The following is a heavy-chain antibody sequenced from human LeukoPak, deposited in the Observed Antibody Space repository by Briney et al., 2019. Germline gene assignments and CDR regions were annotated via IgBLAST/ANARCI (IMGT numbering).Heavy chain of an antibody. J-gene: IGHJ5*02. V-gene: IGHV4-4*07. CDR2: IYTSGST. CDR1: GGSISSYY. CDR3: ARDIVVVPAAMRREGWFDP. D-gene: IGHD2-2*01. Sequence: SETLSLTCTVSGGSISSYYWSWIRQPAGKGLEWIGRIYTSGSTNYNPSLKSRVTISVDTSKNQFSLKLSSVTAADTAVYYCARDIVVVPAAMRREGWFDPWGQGTLVTVSS.